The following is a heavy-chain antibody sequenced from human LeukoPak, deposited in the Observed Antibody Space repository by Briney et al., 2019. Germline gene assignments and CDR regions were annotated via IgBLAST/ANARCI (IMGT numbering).Heavy chain of an antibody. D-gene: IGHD3-22*01. Sequence: GGSLRLSCAASGFTFSNAWMNWVRQAPGKGLEWVAVIWYDGTNKYYADSVKGRFTISRENSKNTLYLQMNSLRAEDTAVYYCARDRGYDSSGPDYWGQGTLVTVSS. V-gene: IGHV3-33*08. CDR1: GFTFSNAW. CDR2: IWYDGTNK. J-gene: IGHJ4*02. CDR3: ARDRGYDSSGPDY.